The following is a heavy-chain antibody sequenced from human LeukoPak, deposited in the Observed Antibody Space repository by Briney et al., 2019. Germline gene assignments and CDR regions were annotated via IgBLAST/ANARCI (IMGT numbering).Heavy chain of an antibody. CDR2: TYYSGST. CDR1: GGSISSGGYY. V-gene: IGHV4-31*03. D-gene: IGHD5-18*01. Sequence: SQTLSLTCTVSGGSISSGGYYWSWIRQRPGKGLEWIGYTYYSGSTYYNPSLKSRVTISVDTSKNQFSLKLSSVTAADTAVYYCARGRGYSYALDYWGQGTLVTVSS. J-gene: IGHJ4*02. CDR3: ARGRGYSYALDY.